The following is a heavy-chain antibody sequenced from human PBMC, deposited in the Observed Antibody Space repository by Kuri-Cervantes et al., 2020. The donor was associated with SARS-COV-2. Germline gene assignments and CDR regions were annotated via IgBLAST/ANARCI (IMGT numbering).Heavy chain of an antibody. V-gene: IGHV3-30-3*01. Sequence: GGSLRLSCAASGFTFSSYAMHWVRQAPGKGLEWVAVISYDGSNKYYADSVKGRFTISRDNSKNTLYLQMNSLRAEDTAVYYCAKARAEYYDFRSGSIKIYYYYGMDVWGQGTTVTVSS. D-gene: IGHD3-3*01. CDR2: ISYDGSNK. CDR3: AKARAEYYDFRSGSIKIYYYYGMDV. CDR1: GFTFSSYA. J-gene: IGHJ6*02.